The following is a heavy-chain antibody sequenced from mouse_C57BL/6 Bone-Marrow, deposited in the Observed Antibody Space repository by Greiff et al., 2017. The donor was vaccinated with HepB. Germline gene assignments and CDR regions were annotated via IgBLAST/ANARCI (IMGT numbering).Heavy chain of an antibody. CDR1: GFTFSDYG. CDR3: ARLHYYGSSSHFDY. D-gene: IGHD1-1*01. J-gene: IGHJ2*01. V-gene: IGHV5-17*01. CDR2: ISSGSSTI. Sequence: EVKLVESGGGLVKPGGSLKLSCAASGFTFSDYGMHWVRQAPEKGLEWVAYISSGSSTIYYADTVKGRFTISRDNAKNTLFLQMTSLRSEDTAMYYCARLHYYGSSSHFDYWGQGTTLTVSS.